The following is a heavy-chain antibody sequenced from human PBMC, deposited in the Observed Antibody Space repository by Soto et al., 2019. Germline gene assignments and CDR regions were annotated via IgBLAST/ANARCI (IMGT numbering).Heavy chain of an antibody. CDR3: ARLKYSSGWYTNFDY. CDR2: IYYSGST. J-gene: IGHJ4*02. Sequence: SETLSLTCTVSGGSISSYYWSWIRQPPGKGLEWIGYIYYSGSTNYNPSLKSRVTISVDTSKNQFSLKPSSVTAADTAVYYCARLKYSSGWYTNFDYWGQGTLVTVSS. D-gene: IGHD6-19*01. CDR1: GGSISSYY. V-gene: IGHV4-59*08.